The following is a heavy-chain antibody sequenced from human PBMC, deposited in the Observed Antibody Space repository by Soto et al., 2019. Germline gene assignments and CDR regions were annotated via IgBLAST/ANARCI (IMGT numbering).Heavy chain of an antibody. Sequence: SLRFTCAATGFTFSTSAMPSVRQSPGKGLELVSVISYDGSNSYYAESVKGRFTISRDNYKNALYMQLNSLRAGDTAVDDWARDSGEHFGYWGQGTPVTVSS. CDR1: GFTFSTSA. J-gene: IGHJ4*02. CDR3: ARDSGEHFGY. CDR2: ISYDGSNS. V-gene: IGHV3-30*04.